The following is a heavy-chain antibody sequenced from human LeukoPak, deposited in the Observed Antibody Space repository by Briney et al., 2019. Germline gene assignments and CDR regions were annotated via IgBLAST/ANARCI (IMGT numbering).Heavy chain of an antibody. V-gene: IGHV1-18*04. Sequence: ASVKVSCKASAYTFTDYYVHWVRQAPGQGLEWMGWISAYNGNTNYAQKLQGRVTMTTDTSTSTAYMELRSLRSDDTAVYYCARDRMVDGSTLWGQGTLVTVSS. D-gene: IGHD2-8*01. CDR3: ARDRMVDGSTL. CDR2: ISAYNGNT. CDR1: AYTFTDYY. J-gene: IGHJ4*02.